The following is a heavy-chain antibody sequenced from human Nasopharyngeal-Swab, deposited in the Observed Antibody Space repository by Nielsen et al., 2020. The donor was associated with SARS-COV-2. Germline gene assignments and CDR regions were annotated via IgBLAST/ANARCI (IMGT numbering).Heavy chain of an antibody. J-gene: IGHJ3*02. Sequence: GGSLRLSCAASGFTFSSYSMNWVRQAPGKGLEWVSSISSSSSYIYYADSVKGRFTISRDNAKNSLYLQMNSLRAEDTAVYYCARDDSSPHVGAFDIWGQGTTVTVSS. CDR1: GFTFSSYS. CDR2: ISSSSSYI. V-gene: IGHV3-21*01. D-gene: IGHD3-22*01. CDR3: ARDDSSPHVGAFDI.